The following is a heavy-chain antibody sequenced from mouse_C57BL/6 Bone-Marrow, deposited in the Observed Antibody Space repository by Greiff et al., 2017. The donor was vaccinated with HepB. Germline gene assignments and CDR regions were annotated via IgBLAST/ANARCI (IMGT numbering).Heavy chain of an antibody. Sequence: EVKVVESGPELVKPGASVKISCKASGYSFTGYYMHGVRQSHGNILDWIGYIYPYNGVSSYNQKFKGKATLTVDKSSSTAYMELRSLTSEDSAVYYCARPGIYYGNYGYFDVWGTGTTVTVSS. CDR3: ARPGIYYGNYGYFDV. J-gene: IGHJ1*03. V-gene: IGHV1-31*01. CDR2: IYPYNGVS. CDR1: GYSFTGYY. D-gene: IGHD2-1*01.